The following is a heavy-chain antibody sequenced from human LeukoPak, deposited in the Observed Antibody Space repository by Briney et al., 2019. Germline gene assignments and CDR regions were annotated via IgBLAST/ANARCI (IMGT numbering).Heavy chain of an antibody. CDR3: ARGRIAADF. D-gene: IGHD6-13*01. CDR2: INPNSGNT. Sequence: ASVKVSCKASGYTFTGYYMHWVRQAPGQGLEWMGRINPNSGNTGYAQKFQGRVTITRNTSISTAYMELSSLRSEDTAVYYCARGRIAADFWGQGTLVTVSS. J-gene: IGHJ4*02. V-gene: IGHV1-8*03. CDR1: GYTFTGYY.